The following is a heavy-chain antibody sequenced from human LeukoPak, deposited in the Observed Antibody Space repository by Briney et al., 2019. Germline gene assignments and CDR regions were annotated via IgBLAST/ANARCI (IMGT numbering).Heavy chain of an antibody. J-gene: IGHJ5*02. CDR3: VRDGEGVAIGVNFWFDP. CDR2: ISPYNGNT. CDR1: GYNFISSG. D-gene: IGHD3-10*01. Sequence: ASVKVSCKASGYNFISSGVTWVRQAPGQGLEWMGWISPYNGNTNFAQKLQGRVTMTTDTPTSTAYMELTSLRSEDTAVYYCVRDGEGVAIGVNFWFDPWGQGTLVTVSS. V-gene: IGHV1-18*04.